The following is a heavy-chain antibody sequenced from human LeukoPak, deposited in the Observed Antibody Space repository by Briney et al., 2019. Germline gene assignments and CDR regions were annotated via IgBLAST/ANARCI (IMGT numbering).Heavy chain of an antibody. Sequence: ASVTVSFLASGYTFISYGISWVRQAPGQGGEWMGWISAYNGNTNYAQKLQGRVTMTTDTSTSTAYMELRSLRSDDTAVYYCARARLHRLDYWGQGTLVTVSS. CDR1: GYTFISYG. CDR3: ARARLHRLDY. D-gene: IGHD4-11*01. V-gene: IGHV1-18*01. J-gene: IGHJ4*02. CDR2: ISAYNGNT.